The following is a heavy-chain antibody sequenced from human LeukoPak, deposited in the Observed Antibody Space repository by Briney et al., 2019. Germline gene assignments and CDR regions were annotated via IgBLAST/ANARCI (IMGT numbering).Heavy chain of an antibody. Sequence: GGSLRLSCAASGFSFDDYAMHWARQAPGKGLEWVSLISWDGGSTYYADSVKGRFTISRDNSKNSLYLQMNSLRAEDTALYYCAKDTDYGDYYYGMDVWGKGTTVTVSS. J-gene: IGHJ6*04. V-gene: IGHV3-43D*04. CDR2: ISWDGGST. CDR3: AKDTDYGDYYYGMDV. D-gene: IGHD4-17*01. CDR1: GFSFDDYA.